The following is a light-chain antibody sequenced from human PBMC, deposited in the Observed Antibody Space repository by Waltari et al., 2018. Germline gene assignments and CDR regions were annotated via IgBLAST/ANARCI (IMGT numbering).Light chain of an antibody. Sequence: QSALTQPHSVSWSPGQSVPISCTGTSTNIGRFSYVSWYQQHQGKAPTLLIFDVNKRPSGVPARFSGSKSGNTASLTISGLQPDDEADYYCCSYAGSDIFYVFGTGTKVTVL. CDR3: CSYAGSDIFYV. V-gene: IGLV2-11*01. CDR1: STNIGRFSY. CDR2: DVN. J-gene: IGLJ1*01.